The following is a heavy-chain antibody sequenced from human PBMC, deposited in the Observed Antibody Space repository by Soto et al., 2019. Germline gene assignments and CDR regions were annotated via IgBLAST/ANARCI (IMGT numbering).Heavy chain of an antibody. J-gene: IGHJ4*02. D-gene: IGHD2-21*01. CDR1: GGTFSSNA. V-gene: IGHV1-69*12. CDR2: IIPIFGTA. CDR3: ARRSRRDGYNTLDD. Sequence: QVQLVQSGAEVKKPGSSVKVSCKASGGTFSSNAISWVRQAPGQGLEWIGGIIPIFGTANYAQKFQDRVTIIADETTSTAYMELSSLRSEDTAVYFCARRSRRDGYNTLDDWGQGTLVIVSS.